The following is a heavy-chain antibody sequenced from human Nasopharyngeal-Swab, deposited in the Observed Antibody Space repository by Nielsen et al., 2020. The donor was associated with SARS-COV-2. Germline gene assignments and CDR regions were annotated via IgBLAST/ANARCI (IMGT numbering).Heavy chain of an antibody. D-gene: IGHD3-9*01. CDR2: IWYDGSNK. Sequence: WIRQPPGKGLEWVAVIWYDGSNKYYADSVKGRFTISRDNSKNTLYLQMNSLRAEDTAMYYCARDSTYDILTGYPFDYWGQGTLVTVSS. CDR3: ARDSTYDILTGYPFDY. J-gene: IGHJ4*02. V-gene: IGHV3-33*01.